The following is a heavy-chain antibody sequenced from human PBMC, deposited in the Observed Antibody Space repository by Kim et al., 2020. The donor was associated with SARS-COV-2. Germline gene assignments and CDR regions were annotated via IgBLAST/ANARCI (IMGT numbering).Heavy chain of an antibody. V-gene: IGHV4-38-2*02. D-gene: IGHD3-22*01. CDR2: IYHSGST. J-gene: IGHJ2*01. CDR1: GYSISSGYY. Sequence: SETLSLTCTVSGYSISSGYYWGWIRQPPGKGLEWIGSIYHSGSTYYNPSLKSRVTISVDTSKNQFSLKLSSVTAADTAVYYCARILRIPRNSSGWFDLWG. CDR3: ARILRIPRNSSGWFDL.